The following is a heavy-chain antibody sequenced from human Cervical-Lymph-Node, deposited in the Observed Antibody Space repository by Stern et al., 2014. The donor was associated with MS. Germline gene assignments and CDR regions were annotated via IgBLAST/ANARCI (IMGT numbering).Heavy chain of an antibody. CDR3: ASAHPATRRGYKGMNV. CDR2: IIPVFGTP. V-gene: IGHV1-69*01. CDR1: GGTFRSFA. J-gene: IGHJ6*02. Sequence: QVQLVQSGSEVRKAGSSVNVTCKASGGTFRSFAVNWVRQAPGPGLEWVGGIIPVFGTPTYAQKFQGRVTIISDESTNTVYVELSSLTTDDTATYFCASAHPATRRGYKGMNVWGQGTTIAVSS. D-gene: IGHD2-2*01.